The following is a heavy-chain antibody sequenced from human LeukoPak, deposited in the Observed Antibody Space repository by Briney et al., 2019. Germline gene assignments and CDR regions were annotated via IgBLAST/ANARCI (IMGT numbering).Heavy chain of an antibody. J-gene: IGHJ6*03. CDR1: GFTFSDYG. D-gene: IGHD1-14*01. Sequence: PGGSLRLSCAASGFTFSDYGMHWVRQAPGKGLEWVAFIRYDETTKFYADSVEGRFTISRDNSKNTLYLQMTSLGVEDTAVYSCAKTGFQWGDYYYYMDVWGKGTTVTVSS. CDR3: AKTGFQWGDYYYYMDV. CDR2: IRYDETTK. V-gene: IGHV3-30*02.